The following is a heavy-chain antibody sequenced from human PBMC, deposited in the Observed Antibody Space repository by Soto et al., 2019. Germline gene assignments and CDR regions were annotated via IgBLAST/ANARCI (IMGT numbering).Heavy chain of an antibody. D-gene: IGHD2-15*01. CDR2: IYHSGST. CDR3: ARGQVVAAKH. V-gene: IGHV4-30-2*01. Sequence: SETLSLTCAVSGCSISSGGYSWSWIRQPPGKGLEWIGYIYHSGSTYYNPSLKSRVTISVDRSKNQFSLKLSSVTAADTAVYYCARGQVVAAKHWGQGTLVTVSS. J-gene: IGHJ4*02. CDR1: GCSISSGGYS.